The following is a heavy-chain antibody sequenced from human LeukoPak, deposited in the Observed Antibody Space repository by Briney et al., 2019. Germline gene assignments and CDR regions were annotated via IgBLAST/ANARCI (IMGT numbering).Heavy chain of an antibody. CDR3: AKEKYGHPRGGAFDI. J-gene: IGHJ3*02. V-gene: IGHV3-30*18. Sequence: GGSLRLSCAASGFTFSSYAMSWVRQAPGKGLEWVAVISYDGSNKYYADSVKGRFTISRDNSKNTLYLQMNSLRAEDTAVYYCAKEKYGHPRGGAFDIWGQGTMVTVSS. D-gene: IGHD3-10*01. CDR2: ISYDGSNK. CDR1: GFTFSSYA.